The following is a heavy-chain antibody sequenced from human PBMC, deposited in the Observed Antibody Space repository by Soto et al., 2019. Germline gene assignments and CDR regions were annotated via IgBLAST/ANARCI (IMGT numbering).Heavy chain of an antibody. J-gene: IGHJ5*02. V-gene: IGHV3-48*02. CDR3: PRDKGGAVIGLNWFDH. CDR2: ISSSSTTI. Sequence: GGSLRLSCAASGFTFSTFGMNWVRQAPGKGLEWISYISSSSTTIFYGGSVEGRFTVSRDNAENSLYLQMNSLRDEDTAVYYCPRDKGGAVIGLNWFDHWGHGTLVTVSS. CDR1: GFTFSTFG. D-gene: IGHD2-21*01.